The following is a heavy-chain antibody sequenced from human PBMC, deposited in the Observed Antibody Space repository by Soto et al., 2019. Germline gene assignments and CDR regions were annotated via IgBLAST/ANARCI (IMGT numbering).Heavy chain of an antibody. CDR3: ARDRDIADYYYYYGMDV. V-gene: IGHV1-18*01. J-gene: IGHJ6*02. CDR2: ISAYNGNT. CDR1: GYTFTSYG. Sequence: QVQLVQSGAEVKKPGASVKVSCKASGYTFTSYGISWVRQAPGQGLEWMGWISAYNGNTNYAQKLQGRVTMTTDTSMSSAYMELRSLRSDDTAVYYCARDRDIADYYYYYGMDVWGQGTTVTVSS. D-gene: IGHD6-13*01.